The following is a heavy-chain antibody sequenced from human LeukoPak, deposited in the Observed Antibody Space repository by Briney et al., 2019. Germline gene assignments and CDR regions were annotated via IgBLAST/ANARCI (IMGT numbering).Heavy chain of an antibody. D-gene: IGHD1-26*01. CDR3: ARVRGDYYYYYMDV. CDR2: IYYSGST. J-gene: IGHJ6*03. V-gene: IGHV4-59*01. Sequence: SETLSLTCAVYGGSLSGYYWSWIRQPPGKGLEWIGYIYYSGSTNYNPSLKSRVTISVDTSKNQFSLKLSSVTAADTAVYYCARVRGDYYYYYMDVWGKGTTVTVSS. CDR1: GGSLSGYY.